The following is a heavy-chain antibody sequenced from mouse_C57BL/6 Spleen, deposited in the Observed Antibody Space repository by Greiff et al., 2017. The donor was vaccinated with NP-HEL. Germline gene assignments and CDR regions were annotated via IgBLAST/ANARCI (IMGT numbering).Heavy chain of an antibody. Sequence: EVKVVESGGGLVKPGGSLKLSCAASGFTFSSYAMSWVRQTPEKRLEWVATISDGGSYTYYPDNVKGRFTISRDNAKNNLYLQRSHLKSEDTAMYYCAREATVVATYPDYWGQGTTLTVSS. CDR1: GFTFSSYA. D-gene: IGHD1-1*01. CDR3: AREATVVATYPDY. CDR2: ISDGGSYT. V-gene: IGHV5-4*01. J-gene: IGHJ2*01.